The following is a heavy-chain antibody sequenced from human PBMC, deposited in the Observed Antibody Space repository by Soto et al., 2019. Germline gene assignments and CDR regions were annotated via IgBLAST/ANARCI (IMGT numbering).Heavy chain of an antibody. D-gene: IGHD1-26*01. CDR3: ARGGVGAAGGMDV. Sequence: QVQLVQSGAEVKKPGSSVKVYCKSSGYTFTIYTVTWVRQTPGQGLEWMGRIIPIFTQTNYAQKFQDRVTITADKSTSTVYMELSGLRYEDTAVYYCARGGVGAAGGMDVWGQGTTVTVSS. J-gene: IGHJ6*02. CDR2: IIPIFTQT. CDR1: GYTFTIYT. V-gene: IGHV1-69*08.